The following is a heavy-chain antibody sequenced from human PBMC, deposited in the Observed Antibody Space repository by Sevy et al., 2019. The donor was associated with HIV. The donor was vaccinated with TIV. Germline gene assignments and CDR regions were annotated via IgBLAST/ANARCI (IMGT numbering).Heavy chain of an antibody. CDR2: INQDGSVN. CDR3: VRAIATADSF. V-gene: IGHV3-7*01. Sequence: GGSLRLSCVASRFSLNSYWMLWVCQAPGKGLEWVANINQDGSVNYYADSVKGRFTISRDNARNLVSLQMNILRVEDTAVYYCVRAIATADSFWGQGTLVTVSS. CDR1: RFSLNSYW. D-gene: IGHD6-13*01. J-gene: IGHJ4*02.